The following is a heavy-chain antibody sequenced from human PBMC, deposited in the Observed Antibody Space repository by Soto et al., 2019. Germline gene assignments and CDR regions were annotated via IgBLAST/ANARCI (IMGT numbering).Heavy chain of an antibody. Sequence: SETLSLTCAVSGGSISSSNWWSWVRQPPGKGLEWIGEIYHSGSTNYNPSLKSRVTISVDKSKNQFSLKLSSVTAADTAVYYCARVTVLMVYAIDYWGQGTLVTVSS. D-gene: IGHD2-8*01. CDR2: IYHSGST. CDR1: GGSISSSNW. CDR3: ARVTVLMVYAIDY. V-gene: IGHV4-4*02. J-gene: IGHJ4*02.